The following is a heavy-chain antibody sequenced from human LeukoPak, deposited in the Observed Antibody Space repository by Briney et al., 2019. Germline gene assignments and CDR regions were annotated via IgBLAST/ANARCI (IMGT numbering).Heavy chain of an antibody. V-gene: IGHV3-9*01. CDR2: ISWNGGVV. D-gene: IGHD3-16*02. CDR3: TKIAVPEPGRYHIDV. Sequence: SLRLSCAGSGFLFEKYAMHWVRLLPGKGLEWVSGISWNGGVVAYMDSVRGRFIISRDNSKNSLYLQMTSLKAEDTALYYCTKIAVPEPGRYHIDVWGKGTTVTVSS. J-gene: IGHJ6*03. CDR1: GFLFEKYA.